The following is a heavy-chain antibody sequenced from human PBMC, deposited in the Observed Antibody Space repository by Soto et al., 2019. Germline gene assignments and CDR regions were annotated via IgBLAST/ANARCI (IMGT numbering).Heavy chain of an antibody. CDR3: ARSVDT. Sequence: QVQLQESGPGLVKPSQTLSLTCTVSGGSISSGGYYWSWIRPHPGKGLEWIGNIFYSGTTYDNPSRKRRVTISVDTSKNQVPRKLNSGTAADTAVYNRARSVDTWGQGTLVTVSS. V-gene: IGHV4-31*03. J-gene: IGHJ5*02. CDR1: GGSISSGGYY. CDR2: IFYSGTT.